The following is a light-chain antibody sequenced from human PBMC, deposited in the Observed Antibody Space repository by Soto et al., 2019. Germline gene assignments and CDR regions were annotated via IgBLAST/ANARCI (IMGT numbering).Light chain of an antibody. CDR2: DAS. J-gene: IGKJ4*01. CDR1: QTVRNNY. CDR3: QQFSSYPRT. V-gene: IGKV3-20*01. Sequence: EFVLTQSRGTLSLSPGERATLSCRSSQTVRNNYLAWYQQKPGQAPRLLIYDASSRATGIPDRFSGGGSGTDFTLTISRLEPEDSAVYYCQQFSSYPRTFGGGTKV.